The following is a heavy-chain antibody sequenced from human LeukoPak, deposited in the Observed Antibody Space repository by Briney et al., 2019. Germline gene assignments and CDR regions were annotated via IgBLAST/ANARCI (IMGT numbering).Heavy chain of an antibody. J-gene: IGHJ4*02. CDR3: ARCPTSGGRCYESDY. D-gene: IGHD2-15*01. V-gene: IGHV1-18*01. CDR2: ISPYNGNT. CDR1: GYSFPIYG. Sequence: ASVKVSCKASGYSFPIYGITWVRQAPGQGLEWMGLISPYNGNTNSAEKAQGRVTMTTDTSTTTAYMEQRSLRSDDTAVYYCARCPTSGGRCYESDYWGQGTLVTVSS.